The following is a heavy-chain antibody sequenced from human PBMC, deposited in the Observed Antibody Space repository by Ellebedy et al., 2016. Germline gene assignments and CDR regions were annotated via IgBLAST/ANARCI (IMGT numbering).Heavy chain of an antibody. CDR1: GYTFTGYY. CDR2: INPNSGGT. V-gene: IGHV1-2*04. D-gene: IGHD1-26*01. J-gene: IGHJ3*02. Sequence: ASVKVSCXASGYTFTGYYMHWVRQAPGQGLEWMGWINPNSGGTNYAQKFQGWVTMTRDTSISTAYMELSRLRSDDTAVYYCARAELHDAFDIWGQGTMVTVSS. CDR3: ARAELHDAFDI.